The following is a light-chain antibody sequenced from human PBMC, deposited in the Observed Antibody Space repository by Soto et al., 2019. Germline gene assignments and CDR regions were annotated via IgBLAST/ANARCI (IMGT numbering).Light chain of an antibody. CDR2: LGS. CDR1: HSLLYSNGYHY. CDR3: MQPLQTPPWT. Sequence: DIVMAQSPLSLPFTPGVHASISSGCSHSLLYSNGYHYLDWYLKKPGQSPQLLIYLGSNRSSGVPDSFSSSGSCADFTLQISRVEDEDVGVYYCMQPLQTPPWTVGQGTKGEIK. V-gene: IGKV2-28*01. J-gene: IGKJ1*01.